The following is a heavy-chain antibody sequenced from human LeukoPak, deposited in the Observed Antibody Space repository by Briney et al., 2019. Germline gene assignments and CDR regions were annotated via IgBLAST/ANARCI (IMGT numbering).Heavy chain of an antibody. V-gene: IGHV1-18*01. CDR3: ARARLQCSSTSCYHDAFDI. CDR2: ISAYNGNT. CDR1: GYTFTSYG. D-gene: IGHD2-2*01. J-gene: IGHJ3*02. Sequence: GASVKVSCKASGYTFTSYGISWVRQAPGQGLEWMGWISAYNGNTNYAQKLQGRVTMTTDTSTSTAYMELKSLRSDDTAVYYCARARLQCSSTSCYHDAFDIWGQGTMVTVSS.